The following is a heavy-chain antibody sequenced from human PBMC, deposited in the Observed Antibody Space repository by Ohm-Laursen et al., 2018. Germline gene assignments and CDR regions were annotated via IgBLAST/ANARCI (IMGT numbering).Heavy chain of an antibody. J-gene: IGHJ4*02. CDR3: ARDGYGGNSLDY. Sequence: ASVKVSCKASGYTFTGYYMHWVRQAPGQGLEWMGWINPNSGGTNYAQKFQARVTMTRDTSISTVYMELSSLRSDDTAVYYCARDGYGGNSLDYWGQGTLVTVSS. V-gene: IGHV1-2*02. D-gene: IGHD4-23*01. CDR1: GYTFTGYY. CDR2: INPNSGGT.